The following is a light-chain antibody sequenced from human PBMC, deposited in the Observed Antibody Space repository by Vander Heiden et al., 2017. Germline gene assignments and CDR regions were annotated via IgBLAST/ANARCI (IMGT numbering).Light chain of an antibody. CDR1: QGISSY. V-gene: IGKV1-9*01. J-gene: IGKJ4*01. CDR2: AAS. CDR3: QQLNSYPLT. Sequence: IQLTQSPSSLSPSVGDIVTITGRASQGISSYLAWYQQKPGKAPKLLIYAASTLQSGVPSWFSGSGSGTDFTLTISSLQPEDFATYYCQQLNSYPLTFGGGTKVEIK.